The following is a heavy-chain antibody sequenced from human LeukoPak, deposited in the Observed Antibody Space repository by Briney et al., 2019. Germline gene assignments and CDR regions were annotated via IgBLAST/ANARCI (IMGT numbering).Heavy chain of an antibody. CDR2: IKSKVDGGTT. CDR1: GFTFSSYA. Sequence: GGSLRLSCAASGFTFSSYAMHWVRQTPGKGLEWVGLIKSKVDGGTTDYAAPVKGRFTISRDDSENTLYLQMSSLKIEDTAIYYCTKDPPLTGGVYSAHWGPGTLVTVSS. D-gene: IGHD7-27*01. J-gene: IGHJ4*02. V-gene: IGHV3-15*07. CDR3: TKDPPLTGGVYSAH.